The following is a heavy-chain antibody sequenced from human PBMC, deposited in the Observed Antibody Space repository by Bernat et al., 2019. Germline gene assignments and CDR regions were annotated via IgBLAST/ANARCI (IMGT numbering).Heavy chain of an antibody. Sequence: VQLVESGGGLVKPGGSLRLSCAASGFTFSSYSINWVRQAPGKGLEWVSSISSSSTYIYYADSVKGRFTISRDNAKNSLYLQMNSLRAEDTAIYYCARGWGCSGGSCYHDYWGQGALVTVSS. D-gene: IGHD2-15*01. V-gene: IGHV3-21*01. CDR3: ARGWGCSGGSCYHDY. J-gene: IGHJ4*02. CDR1: GFTFSSYS. CDR2: ISSSSTYI.